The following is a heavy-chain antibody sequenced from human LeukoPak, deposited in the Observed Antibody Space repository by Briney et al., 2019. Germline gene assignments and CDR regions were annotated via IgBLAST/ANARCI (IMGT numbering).Heavy chain of an antibody. Sequence: GGSLRLSCAASGFTVSSNYMSWVRQAPGKGLEWVSVIYSGGSTYYADSVKGRFTISRDNSKNTLYLQMNSLRAEDTAVYYCAKSSTRKAGGSSGYYYWGQGTLVTVSS. CDR1: GFTVSSNY. CDR3: AKSSTRKAGGSSGYYY. J-gene: IGHJ4*02. CDR2: IYSGGST. D-gene: IGHD3-22*01. V-gene: IGHV3-66*01.